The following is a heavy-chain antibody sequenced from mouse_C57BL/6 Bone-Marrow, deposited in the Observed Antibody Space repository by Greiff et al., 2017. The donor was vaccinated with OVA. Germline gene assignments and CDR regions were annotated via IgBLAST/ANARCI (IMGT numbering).Heavy chain of an antibody. CDR3: ARPPFYDGYTGFAY. D-gene: IGHD2-3*01. CDR1: GFTFSSYG. Sequence: EVKLVESGGDLVKPGGSLKLSCAASGFTFSSYGMSWVRQTPDKRLEWVATISSGGSYTYYPDSVKGRFTISRDNAKNTLYLQMSSLKSEDTAMYYCARPPFYDGYTGFAYWGQGTLVTVSA. V-gene: IGHV5-6*01. J-gene: IGHJ3*01. CDR2: ISSGGSYT.